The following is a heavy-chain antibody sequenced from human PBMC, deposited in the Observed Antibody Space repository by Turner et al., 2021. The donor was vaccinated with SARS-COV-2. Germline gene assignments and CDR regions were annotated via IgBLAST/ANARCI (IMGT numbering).Heavy chain of an antibody. J-gene: IGHJ4*02. V-gene: IGHV3-33*01. CDR2: IWYDGSNK. CDR3: ARDLFQDYGSGSYRLDY. CDR1: GFTFSSYG. D-gene: IGHD3-10*01. Sequence: QVQLVESGGGVLQPGRSLRLSCAASGFTFSSYGMHWVRQAPGKGLEWVAVIWYDGSNKYYADSVKGRFTISRDNSKNTLYLQMNSLRAEDTAVYYCARDLFQDYGSGSYRLDYWGQGTLVTVSS.